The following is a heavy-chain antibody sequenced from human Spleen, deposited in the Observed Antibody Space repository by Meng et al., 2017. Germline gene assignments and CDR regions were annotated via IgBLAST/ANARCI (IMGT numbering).Heavy chain of an antibody. D-gene: IGHD2-2*01. CDR1: GFTFSSYA. V-gene: IGHV3-30*04. Sequence: GESLKISCAASGFTFSSYAMHWVRQAPGKGLEWVAVISYDGSNKYYADSVKGRFTISRDNSKNTLYLQMNSLRAEDTAVYYCARDGRYCSSTSCPVGFDLWGQGTLVTVSS. J-gene: IGHJ5*02. CDR3: ARDGRYCSSTSCPVGFDL. CDR2: ISYDGSNK.